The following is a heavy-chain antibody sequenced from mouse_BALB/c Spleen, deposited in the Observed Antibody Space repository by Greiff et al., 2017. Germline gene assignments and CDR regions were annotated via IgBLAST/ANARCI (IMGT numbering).Heavy chain of an antibody. CDR2: ISDGGSYT. V-gene: IGHV5-4*02. D-gene: IGHD2-4*01. CDR3: ARVCDEYDDGFAD. Sequence: EVMLVESGGGLVKPGGSLKLSCAASGFTFSDYYMSWVRQTPEKRLEWVATISDGGSYTYYPDSVKGRFTISRDNAKSNLYLQMSSVKSEDTDMYNCARVCDEYDDGFADWGQGTLGTVSA. CDR1: GFTFSDYY. J-gene: IGHJ3*01.